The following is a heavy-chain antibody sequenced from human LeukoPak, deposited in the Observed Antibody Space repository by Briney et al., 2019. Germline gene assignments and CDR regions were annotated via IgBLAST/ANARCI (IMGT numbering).Heavy chain of an antibody. Sequence: PGGSLRLSCAASGFTFSSNWMHWVRQAQGKGLVWVSRISSDGSNTNYADSVKGRFTISRDNAKNTLYLQMDSLTAEDTAVYYCASRNFGSSPFDYWGQGTLVAVSS. J-gene: IGHJ4*02. CDR1: GFTFSSNW. CDR2: ISSDGSNT. CDR3: ASRNFGSSPFDY. D-gene: IGHD3-10*01. V-gene: IGHV3-74*01.